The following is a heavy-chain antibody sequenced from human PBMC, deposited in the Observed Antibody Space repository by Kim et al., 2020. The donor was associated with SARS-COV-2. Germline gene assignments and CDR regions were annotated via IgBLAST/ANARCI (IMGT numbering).Heavy chain of an antibody. CDR3: ARDQDIVVVPAAHYYYYGMDV. CDR1: GYTFTSYG. Sequence: ASVKVSCKASGYTFTSYGISWVRQAPGQGLEWMGWISAYYGNTNYAQKLQGRVTMTTDTSTSTAYMELRSLRSDDTAVYYCARDQDIVVVPAAHYYYYGMDVWGQGTKVTVSS. J-gene: IGHJ6*02. V-gene: IGHV1-18*01. D-gene: IGHD2-2*01. CDR2: ISAYYGNT.